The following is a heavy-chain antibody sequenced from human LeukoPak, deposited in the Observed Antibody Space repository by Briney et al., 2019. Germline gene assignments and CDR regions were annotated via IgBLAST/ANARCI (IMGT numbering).Heavy chain of an antibody. CDR1: GGSFSGYY. D-gene: IGHD3-3*01. V-gene: IGHV4-34*01. Sequence: SETLSLTCAVYGGSFSGYYWSWIRQPPGKGLEWIGEINHSGSTHYNPSLKSRVTISVDTSKNQFSLKLSSVTAADTAVYYCARELVDYDFWSGYYPKYYFDYWGQGTLVTVSS. CDR2: INHSGST. CDR3: ARELVDYDFWSGYYPKYYFDY. J-gene: IGHJ4*02.